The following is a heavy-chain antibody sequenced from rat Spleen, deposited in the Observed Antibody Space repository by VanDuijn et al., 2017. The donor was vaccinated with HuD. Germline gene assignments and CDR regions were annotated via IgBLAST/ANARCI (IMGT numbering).Heavy chain of an antibody. D-gene: IGHD5-1*01. CDR2: ISYDGSSP. V-gene: IGHV5-7*01. Sequence: EVQLVESDGGLVQPGRSLKLSCAASGFTFSDYYMAWVRQAPTKGLEWVSTISYDGSSPFYRDSVRGRFTISRDNAKSTLYLEMDSLRSEDTATYYCATQGELGYFDFWGPGTMVTVAS. CDR3: ATQGELGYFDF. J-gene: IGHJ1*01. CDR1: GFTFSDYY.